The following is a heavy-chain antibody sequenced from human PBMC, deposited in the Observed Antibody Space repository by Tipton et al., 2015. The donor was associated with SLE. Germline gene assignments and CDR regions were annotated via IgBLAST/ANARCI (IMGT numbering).Heavy chain of an antibody. D-gene: IGHD1-1*01. CDR2: INHSGST. CDR3: ARGGN. Sequence: TLSLTCTVSGGSVSSGSYYWGWIRQPPGKGLEWIGEINHSGSTNYNPSLKSRVTISVDTSKNQFSLKLSSVTAADTAVYYCARGGNWGQGTLVTVSS. CDR1: GGSVSSGSYY. V-gene: IGHV4-39*07. J-gene: IGHJ4*02.